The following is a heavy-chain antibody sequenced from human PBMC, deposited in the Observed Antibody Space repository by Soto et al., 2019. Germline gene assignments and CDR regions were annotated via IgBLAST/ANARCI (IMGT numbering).Heavy chain of an antibody. J-gene: IGHJ6*02. CDR1: GYSLTSYW. CDR2: IDPSDSYT. D-gene: IGHD6-13*01. Sequence: RGESLKISCKGSGYSLTSYWISWVRQMPGKGLEWMGRIDPSDSYTNYSPSFQRHVTSSADKSISTAYLQWSSLKASDTAMYYCARQGIAAAGTFGYYYGMDVWGQGTTVTVSS. CDR3: ARQGIAAAGTFGYYYGMDV. V-gene: IGHV5-10-1*01.